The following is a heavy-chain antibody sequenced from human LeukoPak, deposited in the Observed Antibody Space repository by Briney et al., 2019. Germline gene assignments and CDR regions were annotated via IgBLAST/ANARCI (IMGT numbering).Heavy chain of an antibody. CDR2: INHSGST. J-gene: IGHJ4*02. Sequence: SETLSLTCAVYGGSFSGYYWSWIRQPPGKGLEWIGEINHSGSTNYNPSLKSRVTISVDTSKNQFSLKLSSVTAADTAVYYCARTRSIVGATNYFDYWGQGTLVTVSS. V-gene: IGHV4-34*01. D-gene: IGHD1-26*01. CDR3: ARTRSIVGATNYFDY. CDR1: GGSFSGYY.